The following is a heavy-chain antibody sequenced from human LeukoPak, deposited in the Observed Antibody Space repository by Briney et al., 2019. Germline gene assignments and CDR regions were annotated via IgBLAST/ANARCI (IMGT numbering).Heavy chain of an antibody. J-gene: IGHJ4*02. CDR1: GFTVSSNY. V-gene: IGHV3-53*05. CDR2: IYSGGST. CDR3: AKILSRVAAPSTFIDY. D-gene: IGHD6-13*01. Sequence: GGSLRLSCAASGFTVSSNYMGWVRQAPGKGLEWVSVIYSGGSTYYADSVKGRFTISRDNSKNTLYLQMNSLRAEDTAVYYCAKILSRVAAPSTFIDYWGQGTLVTVSS.